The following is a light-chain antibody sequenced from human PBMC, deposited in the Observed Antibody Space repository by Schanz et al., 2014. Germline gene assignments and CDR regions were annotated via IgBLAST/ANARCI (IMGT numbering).Light chain of an antibody. V-gene: IGLV2-23*01. J-gene: IGLJ3*02. CDR2: EGS. CDR3: CSYAGSSTWV. CDR1: SSDVGGYNL. Sequence: QSVLTQPASVSGSPGQSITFSCTGTSSDVGGYNLVSWYQQHPGKVPKLIIHEGSKRPSGVSNRFSGSKSGNTASLTISGHQAEDEADYYCCSYAGSSTWVFGGGTKLTVL.